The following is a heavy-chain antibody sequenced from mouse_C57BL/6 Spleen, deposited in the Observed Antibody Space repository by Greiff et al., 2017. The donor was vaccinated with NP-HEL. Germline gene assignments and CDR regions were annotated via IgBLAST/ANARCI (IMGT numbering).Heavy chain of an antibody. Sequence: QVQLQQPGAELVMPGASVKLSCKASGYTFTSYWMHWVKQRPGQGLEWIGEIDPSDSYTNYNQKFKGKSTLTVDKSSSTAYMQLSGLTSEDSAVYYCAIITTVDAMDYWGQGTSVTVSS. D-gene: IGHD1-1*01. J-gene: IGHJ4*01. V-gene: IGHV1-69*01. CDR1: GYTFTSYW. CDR2: IDPSDSYT. CDR3: AIITTVDAMDY.